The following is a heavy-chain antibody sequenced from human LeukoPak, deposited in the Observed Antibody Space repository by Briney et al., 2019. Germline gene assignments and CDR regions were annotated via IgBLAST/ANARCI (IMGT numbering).Heavy chain of an antibody. CDR3: AKARGSSSWSSFDY. CDR1: GFTFRSYA. D-gene: IGHD6-13*01. Sequence: GGSLRLSCAASGFTFRSYAMTWVRQPPGKGLEWVSTISAIGGTTYYADSVKGRFTISRDNSKNTLYLQMNSLRAEDTAVYYCAKARGSSSWSSFDYWGQGTLVTVSS. V-gene: IGHV3-23*01. CDR2: ISAIGGTT. J-gene: IGHJ4*02.